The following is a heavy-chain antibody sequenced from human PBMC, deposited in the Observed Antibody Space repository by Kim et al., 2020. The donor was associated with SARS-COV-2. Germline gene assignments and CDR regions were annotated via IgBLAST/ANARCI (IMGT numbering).Heavy chain of an antibody. J-gene: IGHJ3*02. CDR3: AKDDTISSGWLRGVAFDI. V-gene: IGHV3-33*06. Sequence: KGRFTISRDNSKNTLYLQMNSLRAEDTAVYYCAKDDTISSGWLRGVAFDIWGQGTMVTVSS. D-gene: IGHD6-19*01.